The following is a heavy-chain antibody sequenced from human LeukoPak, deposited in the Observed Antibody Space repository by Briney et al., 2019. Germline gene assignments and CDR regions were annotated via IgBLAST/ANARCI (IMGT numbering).Heavy chain of an antibody. V-gene: IGHV3-48*03. Sequence: GGSLRLSCAASGFSFSSYEMNWVRQAPGKGLEWISYISASGTLTHYADSVEGRFTISRDNAKNSLYLQMNSLRAEDTAVYYCAREGRDDPFVGGGFDIWGQGTMVTVSS. CDR1: GFSFSSYE. CDR3: AREGRDDPFVGGGFDI. CDR2: ISASGTLT. D-gene: IGHD3-16*01. J-gene: IGHJ3*02.